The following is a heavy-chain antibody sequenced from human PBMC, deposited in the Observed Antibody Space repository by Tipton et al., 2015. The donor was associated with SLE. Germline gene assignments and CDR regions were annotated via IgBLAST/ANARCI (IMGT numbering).Heavy chain of an antibody. CDR3: AREYYYDSSGYPSHYYYGMDV. D-gene: IGHD3-22*01. V-gene: IGHV4-34*01. J-gene: IGHJ6*02. Sequence: TLSLTCAVYGGSFSGYYWSWIRQPPGKGLEWIGEINQSGSTNYNPSLKSRVTISVDTSKNQFSLKLSSVTAADTAVYYCAREYYYDSSGYPSHYYYGMDVWGQGTTVTVSS. CDR2: INQSGST. CDR1: GGSFSGYY.